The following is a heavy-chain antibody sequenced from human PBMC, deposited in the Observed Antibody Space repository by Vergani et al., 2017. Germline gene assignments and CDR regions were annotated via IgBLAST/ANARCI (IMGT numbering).Heavy chain of an antibody. CDR2: IYYSGST. CDR1: GGSISSSSYY. J-gene: IGHJ4*02. D-gene: IGHD6-19*01. Sequence: QLQLQESGPGLVKPSETLSLTCTVSGGSISSSSYYWGWIRQPPGKGLEWIGRIYYSGSTYYNPSLRSRVTIPVDTSKNQFSLKLSSVTAADTAVYYCARKGYSSGWYLFDYWGQGTLVTVSS. CDR3: ARKGYSSGWYLFDY. V-gene: IGHV4-39*01.